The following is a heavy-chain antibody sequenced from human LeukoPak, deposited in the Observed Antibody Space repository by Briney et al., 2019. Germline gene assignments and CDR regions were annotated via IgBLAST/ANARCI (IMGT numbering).Heavy chain of an antibody. CDR1: GFTFSSYA. CDR2: ISYDGSNK. Sequence: GGSLRLSCAASGFTFSSYAMHWVRQAPGKGLEWVAVISYDGSNKYYADSVKGRFTISRDNSKNTLYLQMNSLRAEDTAVYYCARDKASPLSYDSSGYYFDYWGQGTLVTVSS. D-gene: IGHD3-22*01. J-gene: IGHJ4*02. V-gene: IGHV3-30-3*01. CDR3: ARDKASPLSYDSSGYYFDY.